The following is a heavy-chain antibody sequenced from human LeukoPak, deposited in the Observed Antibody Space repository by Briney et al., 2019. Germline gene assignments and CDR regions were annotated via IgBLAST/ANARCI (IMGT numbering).Heavy chain of an antibody. Sequence: PGGSLRLSCAASGFTFSSYAMSWVRQAPGKGLEWVSAISGSGGSTYYADSVKGRFTISRDNSKNTLYLQMTSLRAEDTAVYYCAADTVVTYYYYGMDVWGQGTTVTVSS. CDR1: GFTFSSYA. J-gene: IGHJ6*02. D-gene: IGHD2-21*02. CDR2: ISGSGGST. CDR3: AADTVVTYYYYGMDV. V-gene: IGHV3-23*01.